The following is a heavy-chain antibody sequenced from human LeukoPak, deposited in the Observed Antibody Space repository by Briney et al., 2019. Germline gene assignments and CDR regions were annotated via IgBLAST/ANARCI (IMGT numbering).Heavy chain of an antibody. CDR1: GGSISSYY. Sequence: SETLSLTCTVSGGSISSYYWSWIRQPPGKGLEWIGYIYYSGSTNYNPSPKSRVTISVDTSKNQFSLKLSSVTAADTAVYYCARVLGARRFDYWGQGTLVTVSS. V-gene: IGHV4-59*01. CDR2: IYYSGST. CDR3: ARVLGARRFDY. D-gene: IGHD3-16*01. J-gene: IGHJ4*02.